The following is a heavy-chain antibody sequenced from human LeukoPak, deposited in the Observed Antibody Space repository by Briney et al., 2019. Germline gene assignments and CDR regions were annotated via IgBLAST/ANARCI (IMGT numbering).Heavy chain of an antibody. CDR3: ARDRYSYGYFPNGLDY. CDR2: ISSSGSTI. Sequence: PGGSLRLSCAASGFTFSSYEMNWVRQAPGKGLEWVSYISSSGSTIYYADSVKGRFTISRDNARNSLYLQMNSLRAEDTAVYYCARDRYSYGYFPNGLDYWGQGTLVTVSS. V-gene: IGHV3-48*03. J-gene: IGHJ4*02. CDR1: GFTFSSYE. D-gene: IGHD5-18*01.